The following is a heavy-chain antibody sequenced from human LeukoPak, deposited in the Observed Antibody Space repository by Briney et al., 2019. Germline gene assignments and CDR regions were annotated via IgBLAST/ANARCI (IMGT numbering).Heavy chain of an antibody. V-gene: IGHV3-23*01. CDR2: ISGSGGTT. Sequence: GGSLRLSCVTSGYTFSTYAMSWVRQAPGKGLQWVSAISGSGGTTYYADSVKGRFTISRDNSKNTVYLQMNSLRVEDTALYYCAKDRKVSDIWGQGTMVTVSS. CDR1: GYTFSTYA. J-gene: IGHJ3*02. CDR3: AKDRKVSDI.